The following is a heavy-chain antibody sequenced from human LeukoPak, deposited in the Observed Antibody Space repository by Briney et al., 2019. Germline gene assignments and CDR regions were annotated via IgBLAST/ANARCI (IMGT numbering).Heavy chain of an antibody. D-gene: IGHD4-23*01. Sequence: PGGSLRLSCAASGFTFSSYGMHWVRQAPGKGLEWVAFIRYDGSNKYYADSVKGRFTISRDNSKNTLYLQMNSLRAEDTAVYYCAKSAEPPLYGGNSLSYFDYWGQGTLVTVSS. CDR2: IRYDGSNK. CDR1: GFTFSSYG. V-gene: IGHV3-30*02. CDR3: AKSAEPPLYGGNSLSYFDY. J-gene: IGHJ4*02.